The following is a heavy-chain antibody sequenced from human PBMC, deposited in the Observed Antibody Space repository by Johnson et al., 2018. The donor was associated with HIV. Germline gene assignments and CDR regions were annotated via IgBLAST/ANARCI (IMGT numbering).Heavy chain of an antibody. CDR2: IWYDGSNK. J-gene: IGHJ3*02. D-gene: IGHD1-26*01. V-gene: IGHV3-33*06. CDR1: GFRFRSYV. CDR3: GKDDLGWELSHDDAFDI. Sequence: QVQLVESGGGVVQPGRSLRLSCAASGFRFRSYVMHWVRQAPGKGLEWVAAIWYDGSNKYYADSVKGRLPISRDNSKNTLYLQMNSLRAEDTAVYYCGKDDLGWELSHDDAFDIWGQGTMVIVSS.